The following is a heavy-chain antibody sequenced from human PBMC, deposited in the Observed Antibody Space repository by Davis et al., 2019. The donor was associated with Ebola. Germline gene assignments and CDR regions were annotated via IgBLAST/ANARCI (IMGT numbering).Heavy chain of an antibody. V-gene: IGHV1-2*02. J-gene: IGHJ4*02. CDR3: ARGRWGSSGYYYPFDY. D-gene: IGHD3-22*01. CDR1: GYTLTDYQ. CDR2: INPNSGGT. Sequence: ASVKVSCKATGYTLTDYQMHWVRRAPGQGLEWMGWINPNSGGTNYAQKFQGRVTMTRNTSITTAYMELSSLRSEDTAVYYCARGRWGSSGYYYPFDYWGQGTLITVSS.